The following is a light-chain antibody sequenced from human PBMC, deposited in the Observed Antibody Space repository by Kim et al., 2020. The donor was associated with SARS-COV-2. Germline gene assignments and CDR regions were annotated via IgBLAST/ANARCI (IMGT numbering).Light chain of an antibody. CDR3: QQYARSPTT. V-gene: IGKV3-20*01. CDR1: QSVSSSY. Sequence: EVLLTQSPGTLSLSPGERAILSCRASQSVSSSYLAWYQHKPGQSPSLLIHGASSRATGVPDRFRGGGSGTDFTLTITRLEPEVFAVYYCQQYARSPTTFGQGTRLEIK. CDR2: GAS. J-gene: IGKJ5*01.